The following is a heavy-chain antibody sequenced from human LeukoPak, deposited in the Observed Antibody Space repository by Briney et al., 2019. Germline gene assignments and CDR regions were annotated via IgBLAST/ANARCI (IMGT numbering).Heavy chain of an antibody. J-gene: IGHJ3*02. D-gene: IGHD5-24*01. V-gene: IGHV4-59*12. CDR3: ARGPRRDGYNFSLRYAFDI. CDR2: IYYSGST. Sequence: SETLSLTCTVSGGSISSYYWSWIRQPPGKGLEWIGYIYYSGSTNYNPSLKSRVTISVDTSKNQFSLKLSSVTAADTAVYYCARGPRRDGYNFSLRYAFDIWGQGTMVTVSS. CDR1: GGSISSYY.